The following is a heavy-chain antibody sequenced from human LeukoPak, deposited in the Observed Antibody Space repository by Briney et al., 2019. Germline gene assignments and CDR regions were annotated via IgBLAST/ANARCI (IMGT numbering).Heavy chain of an antibody. CDR3: AKAPVTSCRGAYCYPFDS. CDR2: TRNKANSYTT. D-gene: IGHD2-21*01. Sequence: GGSLRLSCAASGFTFSDHYMDWVRQAPGKGLEWVGRTRNKANSYTTEYAASVKGRFTISRDDSKNSLYLQMNSLRAEDAAVYFCAKAPVTSCRGAYCYPFDSWGQGTLVTVSS. J-gene: IGHJ4*02. CDR1: GFTFSDHY. V-gene: IGHV3-72*01.